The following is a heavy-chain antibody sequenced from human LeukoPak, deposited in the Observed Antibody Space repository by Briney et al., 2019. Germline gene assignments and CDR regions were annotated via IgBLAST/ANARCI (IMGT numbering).Heavy chain of an antibody. D-gene: IGHD1-7*01. Sequence: GESLKISCKGSGYSFTSYWIGWVRQMPGKGLEWMGIIYPGGSDTRYSPSFQGQVTISADKPISTAYLQWSSLKASDTAMYYCARHQLELTTVGASDIWGQGTMVTVSS. V-gene: IGHV5-51*01. J-gene: IGHJ3*02. CDR1: GYSFTSYW. CDR2: IYPGGSDT. CDR3: ARHQLELTTVGASDI.